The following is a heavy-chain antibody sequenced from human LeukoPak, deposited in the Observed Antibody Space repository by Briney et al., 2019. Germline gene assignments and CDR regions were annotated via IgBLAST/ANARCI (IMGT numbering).Heavy chain of an antibody. CDR3: ASVAGRGDH. D-gene: IGHD6-19*01. CDR1: GYTFTGYY. Sequence: ASVTVSCTASGYTFTGYYIHWMRQAPGQGLEWMGWINPNSGATNYAQKFRGRVTMTRDTSISTAYMELSRLISDDTAVYYCASVAGRGDHWGQGTLVTVSS. CDR2: INPNSGAT. J-gene: IGHJ4*02. V-gene: IGHV1-2*02.